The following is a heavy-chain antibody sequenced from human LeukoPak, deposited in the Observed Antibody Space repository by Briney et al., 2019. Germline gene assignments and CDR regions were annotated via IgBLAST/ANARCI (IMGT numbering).Heavy chain of an antibody. V-gene: IGHV4-38-2*01. J-gene: IGHJ4*02. D-gene: IGHD6-19*01. Sequence: PSETLFLTCGVSGYSISRGYYWGWIRQPPGNGLEWIGNIYHTGSTYYNPSLRSRVTISVDTSKNQFFLKLTSVTAADTAVYYCARGLEGYSAGWSRFFEYWGQGTLATVSS. CDR1: GYSISRGYY. CDR2: IYHTGST. CDR3: ARGLEGYSAGWSRFFEY.